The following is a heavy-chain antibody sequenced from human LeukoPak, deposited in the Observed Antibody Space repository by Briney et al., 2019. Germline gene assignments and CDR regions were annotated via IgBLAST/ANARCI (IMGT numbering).Heavy chain of an antibody. CDR1: GFTFSSYW. CDR2: IVEDGSET. CDR3: ARDPTRRFDL. J-gene: IGHJ4*02. Sequence: SGGSLRLSGATSGFTFSSYWMTWVRQAPGKGLEWVASIVEDGSETYYLDSVKGRFTFSRDNAKNSLYLQMNSLRGEDTAVYYCARDPTRRFDLWGQGTLVTVSS. V-gene: IGHV3-7*01.